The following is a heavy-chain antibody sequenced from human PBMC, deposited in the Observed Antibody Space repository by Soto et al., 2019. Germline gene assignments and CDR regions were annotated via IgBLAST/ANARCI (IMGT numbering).Heavy chain of an antibody. CDR1: GGTFSSYT. Sequence: QVQLVQSGAEVKKPGSSVKVSCKASGGTFSSYTISWVRQAPGQGLEWMGRIIPILGIANYAQKFQGRVTITADKSTSTAYMELSSLSSEDTAVYYCHSRSGDRYNWFDPWGQGTLVTVSS. J-gene: IGHJ5*02. CDR3: HSRSGDRYNWFDP. V-gene: IGHV1-69*02. CDR2: IIPILGIA. D-gene: IGHD4-17*01.